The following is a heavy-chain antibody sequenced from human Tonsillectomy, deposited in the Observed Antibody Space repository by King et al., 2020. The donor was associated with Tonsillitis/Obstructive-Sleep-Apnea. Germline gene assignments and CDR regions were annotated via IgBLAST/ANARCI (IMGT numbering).Heavy chain of an antibody. D-gene: IGHD1-1*01. CDR3: ARVGNGATQIDY. Sequence: VQLVESGGGVVQPGRSLSLSCAASGFTFNSYGMHWVRQAPGKGLEWVAIIYYDGITKYYADSVKGRVTISRDNSKSTLYLQMNSLRADDTAVYYCARVGNGATQIDYWGQGTLVTVSS. J-gene: IGHJ4*02. V-gene: IGHV3-33*01. CDR2: IYYDGITK. CDR1: GFTFNSYG.